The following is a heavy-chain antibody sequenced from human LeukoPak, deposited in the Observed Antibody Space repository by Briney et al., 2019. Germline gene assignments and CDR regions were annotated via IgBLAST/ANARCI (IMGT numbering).Heavy chain of an antibody. CDR2: IYYSGST. Sequence: SETLSLTCTVSGGSISSSSYYWGWIRQPPGKGLEWIGSIYYSGSTYYNPSLKSRVTMSVHTHENHLSLQLTSVTATDTAAYYCARHLRFGSSTLPRDVFDIWGRGTVVSVSS. D-gene: IGHD1-26*01. CDR3: ARHLRFGSSTLPRDVFDI. J-gene: IGHJ3*02. V-gene: IGHV4-39*01. CDR1: GGSISSSSYY.